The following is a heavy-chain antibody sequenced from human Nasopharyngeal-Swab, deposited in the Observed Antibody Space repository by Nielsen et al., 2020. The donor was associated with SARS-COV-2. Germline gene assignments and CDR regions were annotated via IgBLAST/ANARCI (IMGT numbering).Heavy chain of an antibody. CDR3: ARGGDPREVVAATDCFDP. D-gene: IGHD2-15*01. Sequence: ASVKVSCKASGYTFTSYAMHWVRQAPGQRLEWMGWINAGNGNTKYSQKFQGRVTITRDTSASTAYMELSSLRSEDTAVYYCARGGDPREVVAATDCFDPWGQGTLVTVSS. V-gene: IGHV1-3*01. CDR2: INAGNGNT. J-gene: IGHJ5*02. CDR1: GYTFTSYA.